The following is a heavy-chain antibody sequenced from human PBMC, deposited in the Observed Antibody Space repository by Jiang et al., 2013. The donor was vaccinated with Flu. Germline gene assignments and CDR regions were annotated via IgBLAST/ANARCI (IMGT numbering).Heavy chain of an antibody. CDR3: ARSWSGFDS. CDR1: GFSLNTNGAG. CDR2: IYWDDDK. D-gene: IGHD1-1*01. J-gene: IGHJ4*02. V-gene: IGHV2-5*02. Sequence: KPTQTLTLTCTFSGFSLNTNGAGVGWIRRPPGEALEWLALIYWDDDKRYSPSLESRLTITKDTSKNQVVLTMTEMDPVDTATYYCARSWSGFDSWGQGTLVTVSS.